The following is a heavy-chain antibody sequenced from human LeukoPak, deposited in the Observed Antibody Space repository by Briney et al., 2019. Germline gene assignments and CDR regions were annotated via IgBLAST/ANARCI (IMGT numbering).Heavy chain of an antibody. CDR3: ARVGGYTIFGVGNAFDI. J-gene: IGHJ3*02. V-gene: IGHV3-7*03. CDR2: IKQDGSEK. D-gene: IGHD3-3*01. CDR1: GFAVSSNY. Sequence: PGGSLRLSCAASGFAVSSNYMSWVRQAPGKGLEWVANIKQDGSEKYYVDSVKGRFTISRDNAKNSLYLQMNSLRAEDTAVYYCARVGGYTIFGVGNAFDIWGQGTMVTVSS.